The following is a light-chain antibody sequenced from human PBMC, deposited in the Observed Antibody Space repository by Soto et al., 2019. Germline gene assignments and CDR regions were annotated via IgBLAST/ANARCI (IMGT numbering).Light chain of an antibody. CDR2: GAS. CDR3: QQYNKWPPKT. Sequence: EIVLTQSPGTLSLSPGERATLSCRASQSVSSSYLAWYQQKPGQAPRLLIYGASSRATGIPDRFSGSGSGTYFTLTINILQSEDFAFYYCQQYNKWPPKTFGQGTKVDIK. V-gene: IGKV3-20*01. CDR1: QSVSSSY. J-gene: IGKJ1*01.